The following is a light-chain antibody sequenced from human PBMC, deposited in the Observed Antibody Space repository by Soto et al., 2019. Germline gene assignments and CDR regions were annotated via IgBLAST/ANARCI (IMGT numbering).Light chain of an antibody. CDR2: EVN. CDR1: SGDIGAYAY. CDR3: SSYSDTNICV. V-gene: IGLV2-14*01. J-gene: IGLJ1*01. Sequence: QSALTQPASLSGSPGQSITSSCTGTSGDIGAYAYVSWFQQHPGKAPKLMISEVNNRPSGVSNRFSGSKSGNTAALTVSGLQAVDEADYYCSSYSDTNICVLGTGTKVTVL.